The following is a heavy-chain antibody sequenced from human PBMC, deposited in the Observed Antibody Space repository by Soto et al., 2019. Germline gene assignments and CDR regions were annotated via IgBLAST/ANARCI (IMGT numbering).Heavy chain of an antibody. CDR3: ARTDSRPQDFDY. D-gene: IGHD6-13*01. Sequence: QVQLVQSGAEVKKPGASVKVSCKASGYTFTSYGITWVRQAPGQGLEWMGWSSTYNGNTNYAQKFQGRVTMTTHTSTSTAYMELRSLTSDDTAVYYCARTDSRPQDFDYWGQGTLVTVSS. CDR2: SSTYNGNT. J-gene: IGHJ4*02. CDR1: GYTFTSYG. V-gene: IGHV1-18*01.